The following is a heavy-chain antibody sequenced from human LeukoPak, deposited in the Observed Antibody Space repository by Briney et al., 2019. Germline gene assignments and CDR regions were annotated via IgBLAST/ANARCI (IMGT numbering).Heavy chain of an antibody. Sequence: ASVKVSCKASGYTXTTYGISGVRQAPGQGLEWMAWISAYKGNTNYAQKLKGRVTMTTETSTSTAYMELRSLRSDDTAVYYCARQHSSGYYSPHYYYGMDVWGQGTTVTVSS. V-gene: IGHV1-18*01. J-gene: IGHJ6*02. CDR3: ARQHSSGYYSPHYYYGMDV. CDR2: ISAYKGNT. D-gene: IGHD3-22*01. CDR1: GYTXTTYG.